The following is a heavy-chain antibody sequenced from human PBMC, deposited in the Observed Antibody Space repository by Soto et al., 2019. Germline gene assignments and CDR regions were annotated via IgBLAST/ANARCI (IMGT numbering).Heavy chain of an antibody. CDR1: GFTFTNSA. D-gene: IGHD3-3*01. CDR3: AAVWNFWSGYYNFDY. Sequence: ASVKVSCKASGFTFTNSAVQWVRQARGQRLEWIGWIVVGSGNTNYAQKFQERVTITRDMSTSTVYMELSSLRSEDTAVYYCAAVWNFWSGYYNFDYWGQGTLVTVSS. CDR2: IVVGSGNT. J-gene: IGHJ4*02. V-gene: IGHV1-58*01.